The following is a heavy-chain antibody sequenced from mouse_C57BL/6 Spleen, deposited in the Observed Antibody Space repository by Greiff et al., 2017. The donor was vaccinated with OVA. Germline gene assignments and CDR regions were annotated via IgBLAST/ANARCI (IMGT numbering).Heavy chain of an antibody. CDR1: GYAFSSSW. D-gene: IGHD2-5*01. J-gene: IGHJ2*01. CDR3: AREKIYYSNYGYFDY. V-gene: IGHV1-82*01. CDR2: IYPGDGDT. Sequence: QVQLKESGPELVKPGASVKISCKASGYAFSSSWMNWVKQRPGKGLEWIGRIYPGDGDTNYNGKFKGKATLTADKSSSTAYMQLSSLTSEDSAVYFCAREKIYYSNYGYFDYWGQGTTLTVSS.